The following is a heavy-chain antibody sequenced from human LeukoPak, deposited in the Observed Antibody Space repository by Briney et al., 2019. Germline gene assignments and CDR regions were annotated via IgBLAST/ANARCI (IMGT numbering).Heavy chain of an antibody. Sequence: GGSLRLSCAASGFTFNNYWMSWVRQAPGKVLEWVANIKQDGSEKYYVDSVKGRFTISRDNSKNTLYLQMNSLRADDTAVYYCARDSSMLRGPLVIYYFDFWGQGTLVTVSS. CDR2: IKQDGSEK. J-gene: IGHJ4*02. CDR3: ARDSSMLRGPLVIYYFDF. CDR1: GFTFNNYW. V-gene: IGHV3-7*03. D-gene: IGHD3-10*01.